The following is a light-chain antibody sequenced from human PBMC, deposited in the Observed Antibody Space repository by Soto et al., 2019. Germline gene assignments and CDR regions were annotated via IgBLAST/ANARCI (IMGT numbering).Light chain of an antibody. V-gene: IGKV3-11*01. CDR3: QQRSPWIT. Sequence: IVLTQSPITLSLWPGETAVLSCRASQSISSSLSWYQQRPGQAPRLLIYDASNRAPGIPARFSGSGSGTVFTLTISSLEPEDFALYYCQQRSPWITFGQGTRLEIE. CDR2: DAS. J-gene: IGKJ5*01. CDR1: QSISSS.